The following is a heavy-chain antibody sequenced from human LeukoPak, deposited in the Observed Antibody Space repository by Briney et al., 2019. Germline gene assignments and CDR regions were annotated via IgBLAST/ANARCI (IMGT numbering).Heavy chain of an antibody. Sequence: PGGSLRLSCAASGFTFRKYWMAWVRQAPGKGLEWVAVISYDGSNKYYADSVKGRFTISRDNSKNTLYLQMKSLRAEDTAVYYCARDHLASGSYYTFDYWGQGTLVTVSS. CDR2: ISYDGSNK. J-gene: IGHJ4*02. D-gene: IGHD1-26*01. CDR1: GFTFRKYW. CDR3: ARDHLASGSYYTFDY. V-gene: IGHV3-30-3*01.